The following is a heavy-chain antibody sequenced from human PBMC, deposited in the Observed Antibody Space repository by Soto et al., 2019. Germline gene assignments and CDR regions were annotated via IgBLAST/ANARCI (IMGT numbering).Heavy chain of an antibody. V-gene: IGHV3-23*01. CDR3: ATTLRFLEWFGGSWFDP. CDR1: AFTFNNYA. J-gene: IGHJ5*02. D-gene: IGHD3-3*01. CDR2: IGGSGRTT. Sequence: GGSLRLSCAASAFTFNNYAMSWVRQAPGKGLEWVSGIGGSGRTTYYADSVKGRFTISRDNSNNTLFLQMNSLRAEDTAVYYCATTLRFLEWFGGSWFDPWGQGTLVTVSS.